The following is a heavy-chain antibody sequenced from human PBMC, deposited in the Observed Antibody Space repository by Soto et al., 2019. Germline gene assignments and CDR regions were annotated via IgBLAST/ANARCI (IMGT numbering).Heavy chain of an antibody. J-gene: IGHJ6*02. CDR3: ARGVYSYGSGSDYYYYYGMDV. CDR1: GFTFTSSA. Sequence: SVKVSCKASGFTFTSSAVQWVRQARGQRLEWIGWIVVGSGNTNYAQKFQERVTITRDMSTSTAYMELSSLRSEDTAVYYCARGVYSYGSGSDYYYYYGMDVWGQGTTVTVSS. V-gene: IGHV1-58*01. CDR2: IVVGSGNT. D-gene: IGHD5-18*01.